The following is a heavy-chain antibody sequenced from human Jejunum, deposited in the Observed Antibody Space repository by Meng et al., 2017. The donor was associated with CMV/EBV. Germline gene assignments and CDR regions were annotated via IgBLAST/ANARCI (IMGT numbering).Heavy chain of an antibody. D-gene: IGHD4-17*01. CDR3: ARPFYGDHYYFAVDV. V-gene: IGHV1-18*01. CDR2: IHTYNGDT. J-gene: IGHJ6*02. CDR1: YTFPRKA. Sequence: YTFPRKAISWVRPAPGQGLECVGWIHTYNGDTKYAQHLQDRVTLTTDTSTNTAYMELRSLTSDDTAVYYCARPFYGDHYYFAVDVWGQGTTVTVSS.